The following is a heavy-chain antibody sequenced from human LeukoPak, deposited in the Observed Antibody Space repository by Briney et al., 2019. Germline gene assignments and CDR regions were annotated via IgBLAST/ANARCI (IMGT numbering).Heavy chain of an antibody. V-gene: IGHV4-39*07. D-gene: IGHD4-17*01. Sequence: TSETLSLTCTVSGGSISSTTYYWGWIRQSPGKGLEWFGSINYSGITYYNPSLKSRVTISVDTSKNQFSLKLSSVTAADTAVYYCARVETPVTTTPPFDHWGQGTLVTVSS. J-gene: IGHJ4*02. CDR3: ARVETPVTTTPPFDH. CDR1: GGSISSTTYY. CDR2: INYSGIT.